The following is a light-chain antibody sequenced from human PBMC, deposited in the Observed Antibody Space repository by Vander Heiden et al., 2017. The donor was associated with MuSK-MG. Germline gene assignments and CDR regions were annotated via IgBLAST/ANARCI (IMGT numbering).Light chain of an antibody. CDR2: GAS. J-gene: IGKJ4*02. CDR1: QTVSSSN. V-gene: IGKV3-20*01. Sequence: EILLTHTPGTLSLSPGEKATLSCRASQTVSSSNLAWDQQKPGQAPRLLSYGASSRATGIPDRFSGSGSGTDFTLTISRLEPEDFAVYCCQQYGSSPNTFGGGTKVEIK. CDR3: QQYGSSPNT.